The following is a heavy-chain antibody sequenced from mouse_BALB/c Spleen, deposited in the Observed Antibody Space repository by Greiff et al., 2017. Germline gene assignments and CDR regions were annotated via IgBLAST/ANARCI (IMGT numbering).Heavy chain of an antibody. V-gene: IGHV4-2*02. CDR2: INPGSSTI. Sequence: EVKLVESGGGLVQPGGSLNLSCAASGFDFSRYWMSWARQAPGKGQEWIGEINPGSSTINYTPSLKDKFIISRDNAKNTLYLQMSKVRSEDTALYYCARRGYVLAMDYWGQGTSVTVSS. CDR3: ARRGYVLAMDY. D-gene: IGHD2-14*01. CDR1: GFDFSRYW. J-gene: IGHJ4*01.